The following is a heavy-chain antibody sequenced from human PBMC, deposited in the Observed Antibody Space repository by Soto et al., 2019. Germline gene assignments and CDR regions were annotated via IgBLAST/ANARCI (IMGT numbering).Heavy chain of an antibody. V-gene: IGHV4-30-4*01. CDR2: IDYSGTT. Sequence: SRTLSLTCTVSGGSITSFNRYWTWIRQAPGKGLECIGYIDYSGTTNYNPSLKSRVTISLDKSEKRFSLKVTSLTAADTAVYYCASRDPGTSVDYWGQGTLVTVSS. CDR1: GGSITSFNRY. CDR3: ASRDPGTSVDY. J-gene: IGHJ4*02. D-gene: IGHD1-7*01.